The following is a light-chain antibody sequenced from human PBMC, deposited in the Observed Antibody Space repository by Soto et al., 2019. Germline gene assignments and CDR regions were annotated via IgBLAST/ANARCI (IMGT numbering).Light chain of an antibody. J-gene: IGKJ4*01. Sequence: EIVMTQSPATLSVSPGERATLSCRASQSVSSNLAWYQQKPGQTPRLLIYVASTRATGVPARFTGSGSGTEFTLTITSLQPEDFEIYYCQQYNNWPLTLGGGTKVDIK. CDR2: VAS. V-gene: IGKV3-15*01. CDR1: QSVSSN. CDR3: QQYNNWPLT.